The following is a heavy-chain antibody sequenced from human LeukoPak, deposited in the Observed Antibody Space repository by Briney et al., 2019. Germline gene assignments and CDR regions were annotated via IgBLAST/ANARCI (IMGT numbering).Heavy chain of an antibody. CDR1: GFAFSSYS. V-gene: IGHV3-48*04. J-gene: IGHJ4*02. Sequence: GGSLRLSCAAPGFAFSSYSMNWVRQAPGKGLEWVSYISSSSSTIYYADSVKGRFTISRDNAKNSLYLQMNSLRAEDTAVYYCARALAGPDYWGQGTLVTVSS. CDR3: ARALAGPDY. D-gene: IGHD6-19*01. CDR2: ISSSSSTI.